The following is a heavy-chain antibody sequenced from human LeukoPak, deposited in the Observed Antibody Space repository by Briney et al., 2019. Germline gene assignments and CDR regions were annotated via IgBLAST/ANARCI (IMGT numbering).Heavy chain of an antibody. CDR3: AKDQGWELLHDAFDI. CDR1: GLTFYDQA. Sequence: GGSLRLSCAASGLTFYDQAMHWVRQAPGTGLEWVSLIGNDGSTYYADSVRGRFTISRDISKNSLYLEMSSLRTEDTALYYCAKDQGWELLHDAFDIWGQGTMVTVSS. V-gene: IGHV3-43*02. CDR2: IGNDGST. J-gene: IGHJ3*02. D-gene: IGHD1-26*01.